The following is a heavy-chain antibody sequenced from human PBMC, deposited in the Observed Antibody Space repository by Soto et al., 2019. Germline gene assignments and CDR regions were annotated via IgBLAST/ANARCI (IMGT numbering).Heavy chain of an antibody. CDR3: ARGPYCSGGSCYVDWFDP. V-gene: IGHV1-8*01. J-gene: IGHJ5*02. Sequence: ASVKVSCKASGYTFTSYDINWVRQATGQGLEWMGWMNPNSGNTGYAQKFQGRVTMTRNTSMSTAYMELSSLRSEDTAVYYCARGPYCSGGSCYVDWFDPWGQGTLVTVSS. CDR1: GYTFTSYD. CDR2: MNPNSGNT. D-gene: IGHD2-15*01.